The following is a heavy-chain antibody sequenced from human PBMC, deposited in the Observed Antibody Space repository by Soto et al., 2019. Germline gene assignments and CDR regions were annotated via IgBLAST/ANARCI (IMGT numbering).Heavy chain of an antibody. V-gene: IGHV3-30*18. J-gene: IGHJ6*02. D-gene: IGHD5-12*01. CDR3: AKDHNIGWAWDYYYVMDV. Sequence: GGSLRLSCAASGFTFGTYGMHWVRQAPGKGMEWVAVISYDGKNKYYADTVKGRLTISRDNSKNTLYLQMNSLRAEDTAVYYCAKDHNIGWAWDYYYVMDVWGQGTTVTVSS. CDR1: GFTFGTYG. CDR2: ISYDGKNK.